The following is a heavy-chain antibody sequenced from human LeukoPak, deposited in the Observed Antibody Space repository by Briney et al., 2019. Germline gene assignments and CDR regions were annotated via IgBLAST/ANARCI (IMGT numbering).Heavy chain of an antibody. CDR2: IDWDDDK. D-gene: IGHD2-15*01. Sequence: SGPTLVNPTQTLTLTCTFSGFSLSTRGMRVSWIRQPPGKALEWLARIDWDDDKFYSTSLKTRLTISKDTSKNQVVLTMTNMDPVDTATYYCARSGPDALYCSGGSCYSIAFDIWGQGTMVTVSS. CDR3: ARSGPDALYCSGGSCYSIAFDI. CDR1: GFSLSTRGMR. V-gene: IGHV2-70*04. J-gene: IGHJ3*02.